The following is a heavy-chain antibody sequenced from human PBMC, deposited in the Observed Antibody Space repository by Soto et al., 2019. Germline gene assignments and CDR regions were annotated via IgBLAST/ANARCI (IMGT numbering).Heavy chain of an antibody. CDR3: ATMSSSGYPLDY. CDR2: IYYTGRT. D-gene: IGHD3-22*01. CDR1: GGSVSSGSYY. V-gene: IGHV4-61*01. Sequence: SETLSLTCIVSGGSVSSGSYYWSWIRQPPGKGLEWIGFIYYTGRTSYNPSLKSRVTISVDTSNNQFSLKLSSVTAADTAVYFCATMSSSGYPLDYWGRRTLVTVSS. J-gene: IGHJ4*02.